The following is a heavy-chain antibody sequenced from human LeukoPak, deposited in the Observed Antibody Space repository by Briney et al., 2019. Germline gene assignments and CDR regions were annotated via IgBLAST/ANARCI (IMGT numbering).Heavy chain of an antibody. D-gene: IGHD3-9*01. J-gene: IGHJ2*01. Sequence: SETLSLTCTVSGGSISSYYWGWVRQPPGKGLEWIGYIYYSGSTTYNPSLKSRVTVSVDTSKNQFSLNLSSVTAADTAVYYCARVGAKLTGVGWFFDLWGRGTLVTVSS. V-gene: IGHV4-59*01. CDR1: GGSISSYY. CDR2: IYYSGST. CDR3: ARVGAKLTGVGWFFDL.